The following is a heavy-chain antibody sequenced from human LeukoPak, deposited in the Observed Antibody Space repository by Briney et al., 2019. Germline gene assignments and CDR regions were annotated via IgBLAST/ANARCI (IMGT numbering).Heavy chain of an antibody. CDR1: GGSISSYY. V-gene: IGHV4-59*08. Sequence: SETLSLTCTVSGGSISSYYWSWIRQPPGKGLEWIGYIYYSGSTNYNPSLKSRVTISVDTSKNQFSLKLGSVTAADTAVYYCARQKQWLAYFDYWGQGTLVTVSS. D-gene: IGHD6-19*01. CDR3: ARQKQWLAYFDY. J-gene: IGHJ4*02. CDR2: IYYSGST.